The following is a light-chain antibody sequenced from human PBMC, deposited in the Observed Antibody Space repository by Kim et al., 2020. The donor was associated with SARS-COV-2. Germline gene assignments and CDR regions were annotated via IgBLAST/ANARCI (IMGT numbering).Light chain of an antibody. J-gene: IGLJ2*01. CDR2: QDS. V-gene: IGLV3-1*01. CDR1: KLGDKY. CDR3: QAWDSSTVV. Sequence: VSPVQTASITCSGDKLGDKYACWYQQKPGQSLVLVIYQDSKRPSGIPERFSGSNSGNTATLTISGTQAMDEADYYCQAWDSSTVVFGGGTQLTVL.